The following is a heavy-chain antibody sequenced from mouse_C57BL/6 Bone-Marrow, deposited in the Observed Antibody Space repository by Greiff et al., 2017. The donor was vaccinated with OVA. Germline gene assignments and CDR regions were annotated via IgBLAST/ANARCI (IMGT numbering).Heavy chain of an antibody. Sequence: VQLQQPGAELVRPGSSVKLSCKASGYTFTSYWMDWVKQRPGQGLEWIGNIYPSDSETHYNQKFKDKATLTVDKSSSTAYMQLSSLTSEDSAVYYCARSDYYGKNFRDYWGQGTTLTVSS. D-gene: IGHD1-1*01. V-gene: IGHV1-61*01. CDR3: ARSDYYGKNFRDY. CDR2: IYPSDSET. J-gene: IGHJ2*01. CDR1: GYTFTSYW.